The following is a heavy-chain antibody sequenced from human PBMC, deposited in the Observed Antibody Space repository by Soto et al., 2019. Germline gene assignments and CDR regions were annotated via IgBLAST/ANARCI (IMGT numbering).Heavy chain of an antibody. CDR1: GGCVRSGGYD. V-gene: IGHV4-31*03. J-gene: IGHJ4*02. CDR2: IYYSGST. Sequence: PSETLALACTVCGGCVRSGGYDGSWIRQHRGTGLGWIGYIYYSGSTCYNPSLKSRVTISVDTSKNQFSLKLSSVTAADTAVYSCASFREYSTSFDYWRQGTLVTVSS. D-gene: IGHD6-6*01. CDR3: ASFREYSTSFDY.